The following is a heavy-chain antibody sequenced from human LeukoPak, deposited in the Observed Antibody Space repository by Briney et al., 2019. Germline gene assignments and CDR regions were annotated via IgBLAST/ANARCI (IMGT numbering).Heavy chain of an antibody. D-gene: IGHD6-19*01. J-gene: IGHJ4*02. CDR3: AASGYSSGWYYY. CDR2: ISGSGGST. V-gene: IGHV3-23*01. CDR1: GFTFSSYA. Sequence: GGSLRRSCAASGFTFSSYAMSWVRQAPGKGLEWVSAISGSGGSTYYADSVKGRFTISRDNSKNTLYLQMNSLRAEDTAVYYCAASGYSSGWYYYWGQGTLVTVSS.